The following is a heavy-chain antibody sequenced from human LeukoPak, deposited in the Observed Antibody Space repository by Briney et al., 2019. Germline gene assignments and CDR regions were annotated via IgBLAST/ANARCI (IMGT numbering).Heavy chain of an antibody. J-gene: IGHJ4*02. D-gene: IGHD1-20*01. CDR3: TRDHNWAFDY. Sequence: PGGSLRLSRAASGFIFSSYSMNWVRQAPGRGLEWISYIGLASGVTSYADSVKGRFAISSDTARNSLYLHMHSLRAEDTAVYYCTRDHNWAFDYWGQGALVTVSS. CDR1: GFIFSSYS. CDR2: IGLASGVT. V-gene: IGHV3-48*04.